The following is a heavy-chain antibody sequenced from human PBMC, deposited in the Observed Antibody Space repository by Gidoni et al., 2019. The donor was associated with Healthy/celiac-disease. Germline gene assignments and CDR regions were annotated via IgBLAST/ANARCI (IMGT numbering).Heavy chain of an antibody. CDR2: ISGSGGST. Sequence: EVQLLESGGGLVQPGGSLRLSCAASGFTFSNCAMSWVRQAPGKGLEWVSAISGSGGSTYYADYVKGRFTISRDNSKNTLYLQMNSLRAEDTAVYYCAKGGYYDSSGYYYDWYFDLWGRGTLVTVSS. CDR3: AKGGYYDSSGYYYDWYFDL. J-gene: IGHJ2*01. D-gene: IGHD3-22*01. V-gene: IGHV3-23*01. CDR1: GFTFSNCA.